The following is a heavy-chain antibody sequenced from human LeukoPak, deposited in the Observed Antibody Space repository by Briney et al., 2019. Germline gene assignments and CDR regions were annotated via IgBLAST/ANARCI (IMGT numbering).Heavy chain of an antibody. CDR2: IYTSGST. Sequence: PSETLSLTCAVYGGSFSGYYWSWIRQPAGKGLEWIGRIYTSGSTNYNPSLKSRVTMSVDTSKNQFSLKLSSVTAADTAVYYCARDVGYDFWSGYYSSYGMDVWGQGTTVTVSS. CDR3: ARDVGYDFWSGYYSSYGMDV. J-gene: IGHJ6*02. CDR1: GGSFSGYY. D-gene: IGHD3-3*01. V-gene: IGHV4-4*07.